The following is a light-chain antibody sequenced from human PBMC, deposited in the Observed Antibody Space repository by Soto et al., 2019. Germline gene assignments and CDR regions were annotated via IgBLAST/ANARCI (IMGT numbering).Light chain of an antibody. V-gene: IGKV4-1*01. J-gene: IGKJ1*01. CDR3: QQYYTTPLA. CDR2: WAS. CDR1: QSVLHSSNNKNY. Sequence: DIVMTQSPDSLAVSLGETATIDCKSSQSVLHSSNNKNYLAWFQQKSGQPPKLLIYWASTRESGVPDRFSGSGSETDFTLTISSWQAEDVAVYYCQQYYTTPLAFGQGTKVEI.